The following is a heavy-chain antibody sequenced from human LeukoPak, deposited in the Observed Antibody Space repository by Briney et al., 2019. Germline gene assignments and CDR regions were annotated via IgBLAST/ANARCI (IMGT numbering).Heavy chain of an antibody. CDR1: GYPFSDYY. Sequence: GASVKVSCKTSGYPFSDYYIHWIRQASGQGLESMGWINPKNGDTKYAQRSQGRLTITMDTSIDTVYRELRSLRYDDTAVYYCARLSALWGQGTLVTVSS. V-gene: IGHV1-2*02. CDR3: ARLSAL. J-gene: IGHJ4*02. CDR2: INPKNGDT.